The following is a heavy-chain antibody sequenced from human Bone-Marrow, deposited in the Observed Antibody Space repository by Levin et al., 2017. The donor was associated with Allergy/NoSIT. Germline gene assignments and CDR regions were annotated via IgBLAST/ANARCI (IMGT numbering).Heavy chain of an antibody. CDR2: IYYSGNT. J-gene: IGHJ3*02. V-gene: IGHV4-31*03. CDR3: ARVGRGHDAFDI. CDR1: GVSISSNGYY. Sequence: SCTVSGVSISSNGYYWSWIRQHPGKGLEWIGYIYYSGNTYYNPSLKRRVTISADTSKNQFSLKLNSVTAADTAVYYCARVGRGHDAFDIWGQGTMVTVSS.